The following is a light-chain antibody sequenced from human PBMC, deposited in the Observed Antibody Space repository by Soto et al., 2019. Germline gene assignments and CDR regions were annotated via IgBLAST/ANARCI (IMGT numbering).Light chain of an antibody. J-gene: IGKJ4*01. CDR3: QQYNHWPPLT. V-gene: IGKV3-15*01. CDR1: QSVGRN. CDR2: GAS. Sequence: EIVMTQSPATLSVSPGERATLSCRASQSVGRNLAWYQQKPGQAPRLLIYGASTRSTGIPARFSGSGSGTEFTLTIISLQSEDFAIYSCQQYNHWPPLTFGGGTKVEIK.